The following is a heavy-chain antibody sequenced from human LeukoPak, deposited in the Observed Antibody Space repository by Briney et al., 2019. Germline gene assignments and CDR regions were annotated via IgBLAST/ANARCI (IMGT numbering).Heavy chain of an antibody. V-gene: IGHV3-48*02. CDR3: ARDLGVHYYDISGTSGY. D-gene: IGHD3-22*01. CDR1: GFTSSTYS. Sequence: PGGSLRLSCAASGFTSSTYSMNWVRQAPGKGLEWVSYISSSSTTIYYADSVKGRFTISRDNAKNSLYLQMNSLRDEDTAVYYCARDLGVHYYDISGTSGYWGQGTLVTVSS. J-gene: IGHJ4*02. CDR2: ISSSSTTI.